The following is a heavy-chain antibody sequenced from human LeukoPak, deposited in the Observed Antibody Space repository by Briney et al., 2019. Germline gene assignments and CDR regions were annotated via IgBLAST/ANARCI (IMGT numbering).Heavy chain of an antibody. V-gene: IGHV3-20*04. CDR1: GFTFDDYG. J-gene: IGHJ6*03. D-gene: IGHD3-10*01. CDR3: AKVSVVRGIDYYYMDV. CDR2: INWNGGST. Sequence: TGGSLRLSCAASGFTFDDYGMSWVRQAPGKGLEWVSGINWNGGSTGYADSVKGRFTISRDNSKNTLYLQMNSLRAEDTAVYYCAKVSVVRGIDYYYMDVWGKGTTVTISS.